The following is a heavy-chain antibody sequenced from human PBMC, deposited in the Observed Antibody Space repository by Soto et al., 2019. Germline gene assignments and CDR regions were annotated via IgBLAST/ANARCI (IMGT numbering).Heavy chain of an antibody. D-gene: IGHD6-19*01. J-gene: IGHJ5*02. Sequence: QVQLVESGGGVVQPGRSLRLSCIASGFTFYNYGMHWVRQAPGKGLEWVAAIWPVGDIEHYPDSVKGRFTISRDNSRNTVHLQLTSLRAEDTAMYYCAKVVTVAGTQMGWFGPWGQGTLVIVSS. CDR3: AKVVTVAGTQMGWFGP. CDR2: IWPVGDIE. CDR1: GFTFYNYG. V-gene: IGHV3-33*06.